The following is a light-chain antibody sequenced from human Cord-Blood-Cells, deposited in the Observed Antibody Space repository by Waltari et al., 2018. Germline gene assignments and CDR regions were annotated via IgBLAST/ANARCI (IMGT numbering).Light chain of an antibody. CDR2: QDS. V-gene: IGLV3-1*01. Sequence: SYELTQPPSVSVSPGQKASIPCSGDKLGDKYACWYQPRPGQSPVLVIYQDSKRPSGVPERFSGSNSGNTATLTISGTQAMDEADYYCQAWDSSTYVFGTGTKVTVL. CDR3: QAWDSSTYV. J-gene: IGLJ1*01. CDR1: KLGDKY.